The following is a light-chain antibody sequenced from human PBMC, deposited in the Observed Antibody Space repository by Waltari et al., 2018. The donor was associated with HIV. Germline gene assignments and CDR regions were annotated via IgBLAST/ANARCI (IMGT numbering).Light chain of an antibody. V-gene: IGLV1-51*01. J-gene: IGLJ3*02. CDR1: SSNIGSND. Sequence: QSVLTQPPSVSAAPGQRVTISCSGSSSNIGSNDVSWYQQLPGTAPKLLIFDNHQRPSGIPDRFSGSKSGTSATLGITGRQTGDEADYYCGTWDSGLSAVVFGGGTKLTVL. CDR2: DNH. CDR3: GTWDSGLSAVV.